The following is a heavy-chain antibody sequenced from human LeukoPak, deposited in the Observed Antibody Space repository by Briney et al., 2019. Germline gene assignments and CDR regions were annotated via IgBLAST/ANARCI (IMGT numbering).Heavy chain of an antibody. CDR3: ARRYRGTGGYSYGSYYYYYYMDV. CDR2: IYHSGST. D-gene: IGHD5-18*01. J-gene: IGHJ6*03. V-gene: IGHV4-39*07. CDR1: GGSISSRSYY. Sequence: SETLSLTCTVSGGSISSRSYYWGWIRQPPGKGLEWIGSIYHSGSTYYNPSLKSRINISANTSKNQFSLKLSSVTAADTAVYYCARRYRGTGGYSYGSYYYYYYMDVWGKGTTVTISS.